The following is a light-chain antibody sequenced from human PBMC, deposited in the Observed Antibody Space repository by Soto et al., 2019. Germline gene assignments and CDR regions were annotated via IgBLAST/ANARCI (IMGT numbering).Light chain of an antibody. V-gene: IGKV1-17*03. CDR2: AAS. CDR3: LQHNSYPWT. Sequence: DIQMTRSPWAVCASVGDRFTITARARQGPCNVLAWVQQKPGKVPKRLIYAASSLQSGVPSRFRGSGAGTEFTLTVNSLQPEDFATYYWLQHNSYPWTGSQGTKVDSK. CDR1: QGPCNV. J-gene: IGKJ1*01.